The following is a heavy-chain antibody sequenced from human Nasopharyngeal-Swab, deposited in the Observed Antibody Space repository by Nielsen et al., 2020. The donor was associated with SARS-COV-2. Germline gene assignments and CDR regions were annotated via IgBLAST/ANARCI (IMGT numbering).Heavy chain of an antibody. Sequence: ASVKVSCKASGYTFTSYVISWVRQPPVQGLEWMGWISDYNGNTNYAQNLQGRVTMTTDTSTSTAYMELRSLRSDDTAVYYCARLSYCGGDCYWSFIDYWGQGTLVTVSS. J-gene: IGHJ4*02. CDR1: GYTFTSYV. CDR3: ARLSYCGGDCYWSFIDY. CDR2: ISDYNGNT. V-gene: IGHV1-18*04. D-gene: IGHD2-21*02.